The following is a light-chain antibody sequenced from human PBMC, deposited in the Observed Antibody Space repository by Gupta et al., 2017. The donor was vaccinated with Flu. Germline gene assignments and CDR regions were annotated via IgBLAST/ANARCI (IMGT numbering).Light chain of an antibody. CDR2: GAS. CDR1: QSVSNY. Sequence: EIVMTQSPATLSVSPGERATLSCRASQSVSNYLAWYQQKPGQAPRLLIYGASTRAPGSPARISGSGSGTEFTLTISSLQSEDFAVYYCQQYNNWPYSFGQGTNLEIK. CDR3: QQYNNWPYS. J-gene: IGKJ2*03. V-gene: IGKV3-15*01.